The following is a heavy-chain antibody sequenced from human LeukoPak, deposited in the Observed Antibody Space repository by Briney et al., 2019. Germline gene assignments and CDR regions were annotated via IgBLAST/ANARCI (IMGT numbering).Heavy chain of an antibody. CDR2: IIPIFGTA. CDR1: GYTFTSYG. V-gene: IGHV1-69*13. CDR3: ARGEVPAAIYPTDS. Sequence: SVKVSCKASGYTFTSYGISWVRQAPGQGLEWMGGIIPIFGTANYAQKFQGRVTITADESTSTAYMELSSLRSEDTAVYYCARGEVPAAIYPTDSWGQGTLVTVSS. D-gene: IGHD2-2*02. J-gene: IGHJ5*01.